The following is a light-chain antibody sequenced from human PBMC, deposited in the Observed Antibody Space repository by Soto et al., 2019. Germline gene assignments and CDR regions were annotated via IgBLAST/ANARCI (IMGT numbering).Light chain of an antibody. V-gene: IGLV2-14*03. CDR1: SSDIGGYNY. J-gene: IGLJ2*01. Sequence: ALTQPASVSGSPGQSITISCTGTSSDIGGYNYVSWYQQHPGKAPKLMISNVSDRPSGVSNRFSGSKSANTASLTISGLQAEDEAHYYCSSYTSSTTLIFGGGTKLTVL. CDR3: SSYTSSTTLI. CDR2: NVS.